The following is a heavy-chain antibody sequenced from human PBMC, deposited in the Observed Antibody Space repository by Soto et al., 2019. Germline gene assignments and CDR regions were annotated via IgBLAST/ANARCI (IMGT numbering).Heavy chain of an antibody. Sequence: EVQLLESGGGLVQPGGSLRLSCAASGFIFSSYAMTWVRQAPGKGLEWVSTIRGSDGSTYYADSVKGRFSISRDNSRSTLSLQMNSLRAEDTAVYYCAKYSDSSGDYYYGLDVWGQGTTVTVSS. D-gene: IGHD6-6*01. CDR2: IRGSDGST. CDR1: GFIFSSYA. J-gene: IGHJ6*02. V-gene: IGHV3-23*01. CDR3: AKYSDSSGDYYYGLDV.